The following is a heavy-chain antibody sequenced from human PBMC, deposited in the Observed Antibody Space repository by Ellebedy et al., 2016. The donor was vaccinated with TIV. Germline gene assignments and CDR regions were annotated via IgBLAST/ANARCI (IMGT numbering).Heavy chain of an antibody. CDR3: ATGDPTGPVAGNRKYYFDY. CDR1: GFTFSSDT. J-gene: IGHJ4*02. Sequence: GGSLRLSXAASGFTFSSDTMNWVRQAPGKGLEWVSSISLSTTYKYYADSVKGRFTISRDDAKNSLFLQMNSLRDEDTAVYYCATGDPTGPVAGNRKYYFDYWGRGTLVTVSS. CDR2: ISLSTTYK. D-gene: IGHD6-19*01. V-gene: IGHV3-21*01.